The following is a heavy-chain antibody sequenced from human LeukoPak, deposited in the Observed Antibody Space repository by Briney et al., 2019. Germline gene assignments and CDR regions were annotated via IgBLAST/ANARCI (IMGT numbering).Heavy chain of an antibody. CDR1: GGTFSSYA. CDR3: ARADVDTAMEYYGMDV. V-gene: IGHV1-69*04. D-gene: IGHD5-18*01. Sequence: SVKVSCKASGGTFSSYAISWVRRAPGQGLEWMGRIIPILGIANYAQKFQGRVTITADKSTSTAYMELSSLRSEDTAVYYCARADVDTAMEYYGMDVWGQGTTVTVSS. CDR2: IIPILGIA. J-gene: IGHJ6*02.